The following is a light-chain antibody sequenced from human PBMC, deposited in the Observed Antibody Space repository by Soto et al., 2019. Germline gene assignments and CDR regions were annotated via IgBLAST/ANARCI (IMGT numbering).Light chain of an antibody. CDR2: AAS. CDR1: QGISSY. V-gene: IGKV1-27*01. J-gene: IGKJ4*01. CDR3: QKYNSALLT. Sequence: DIQLTQSPSFLSASVGDRVTITCRASQGISSYLNWYQQKPGKAPKLLIYAASSLHSGVPSRFSGSGSGTDFTLTISSLQPEDFATYYCQKYNSALLTFGGGTKVDI.